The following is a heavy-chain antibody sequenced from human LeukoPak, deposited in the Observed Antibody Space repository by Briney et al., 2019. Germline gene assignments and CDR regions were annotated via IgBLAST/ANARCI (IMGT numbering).Heavy chain of an antibody. CDR2: ISSSGSTI. V-gene: IGHV3-48*03. CDR3: ATEGIVAADY. J-gene: IGHJ4*02. CDR1: GFTFSSYE. D-gene: IGHD5-12*01. Sequence: GGSLRLSCAASGFTFSSYEMNWVRQAPGKGLEWVSYISSSGSTIYYADSVKGRFTISRDNAKNSLYLQMNSLRAEDTAVYYCATEGIVAADYWGQGTLVTVSS.